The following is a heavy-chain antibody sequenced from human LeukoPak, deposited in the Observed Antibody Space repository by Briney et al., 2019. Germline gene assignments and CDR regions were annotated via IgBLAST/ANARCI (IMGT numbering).Heavy chain of an antibody. V-gene: IGHV4-39*01. J-gene: IGHJ4*02. CDR1: GGSISSSSYY. CDR3: ARRRGYSGYDQYYFDY. CDR2: IYYSGST. Sequence: SETLSLTCTVSGGSISSSSYYWGWIRQPRGKGLEWIGSIYYSGSTYYNPSLKSRVTISVDTSKNQFSLKLSSVTAADTAVYYCARRRGYSGYDQYYFDYWGQGTLVTVSS. D-gene: IGHD5-12*01.